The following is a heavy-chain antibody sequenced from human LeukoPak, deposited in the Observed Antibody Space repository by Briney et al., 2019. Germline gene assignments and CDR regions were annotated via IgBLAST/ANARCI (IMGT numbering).Heavy chain of an antibody. CDR3: ARALPSDYYYYYMDV. CDR1: GGTFSSYA. V-gene: IGHV1-69*05. Sequence: SVKVSCKASGGTFSSYAISWVRQAPGQGLEWMGGIIPIFGTANYAQKFHGRVTITTDESTSTAYMELSSLRSEDTAVYYCARALPSDYYYYYMDVWGKGTTVTVSS. D-gene: IGHD6-6*01. CDR2: IIPIFGTA. J-gene: IGHJ6*03.